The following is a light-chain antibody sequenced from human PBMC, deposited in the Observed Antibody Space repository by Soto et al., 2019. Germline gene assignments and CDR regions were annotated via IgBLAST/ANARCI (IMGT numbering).Light chain of an antibody. J-gene: IGKJ1*01. V-gene: IGKV1-5*03. Sequence: DIQMTQSPSTLSSSVGDTVTISCRASQTIDNCVAWYQQKPGKAPKLLISKASTLESGVPSRFRGSGSGTDFPLTSSSLQPDDFATYYCQQYHSYMTFGQGTKVEI. CDR1: QTIDNC. CDR3: QQYHSYMT. CDR2: KAS.